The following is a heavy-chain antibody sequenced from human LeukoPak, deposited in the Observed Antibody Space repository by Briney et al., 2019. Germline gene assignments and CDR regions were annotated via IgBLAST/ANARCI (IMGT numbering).Heavy chain of an antibody. CDR2: ISSSSSYI. J-gene: IGHJ4*02. V-gene: IGHV3-21*01. Sequence: GGSLRLSCAASGFTFSSYSMNWVRQAPGKGLEWVSSISSSSSYIYYADSVKGRFTISRDNAKNSLYLQMNSLRAEDTAVYYCATVGTSVGYCSGGSCYRFDYWGQGTLVTVSS. CDR1: GFTFSSYS. D-gene: IGHD2-15*01. CDR3: ATVGTSVGYCSGGSCYRFDY.